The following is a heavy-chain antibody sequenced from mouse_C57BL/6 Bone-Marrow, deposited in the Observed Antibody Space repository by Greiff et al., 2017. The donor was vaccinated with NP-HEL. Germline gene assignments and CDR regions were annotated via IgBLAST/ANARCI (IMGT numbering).Heavy chain of an antibody. J-gene: IGHJ1*03. D-gene: IGHD2-4*01. CDR3: TYDDYDERYFDV. Sequence: QVQLQQSGAELVRPGASVTLSCKASGYTFTDYEMHWVKQTPVHGLEWIGAIDPETGGTAYNQKFKGKAILTADKSSSTAYMELRSLTSEDSAVYYCTYDDYDERYFDVWGTGTTVTVSS. CDR2: IDPETGGT. CDR1: GYTFTDYE. V-gene: IGHV1-15*01.